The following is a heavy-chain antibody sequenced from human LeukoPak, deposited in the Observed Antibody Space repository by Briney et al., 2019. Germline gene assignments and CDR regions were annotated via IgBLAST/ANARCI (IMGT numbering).Heavy chain of an antibody. Sequence: SETLSLTCTVSGASINSYYWSWIRQPPGKGLEWIGEINHSGSTNYNPSLKSRVTISVDTSKNQFSLKLSSVTAADTAVYYCARPLRGYWGQGTLVTVSS. CDR2: INHSGST. J-gene: IGHJ4*02. CDR1: GASINSYY. D-gene: IGHD3-3*01. V-gene: IGHV4-34*01. CDR3: ARPLRGY.